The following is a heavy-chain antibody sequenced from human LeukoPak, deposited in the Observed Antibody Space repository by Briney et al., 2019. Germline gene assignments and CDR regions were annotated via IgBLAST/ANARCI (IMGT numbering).Heavy chain of an antibody. CDR1: GYTLTELS. CDR3: AMGLGLDRGDDAFDI. J-gene: IGHJ3*02. D-gene: IGHD3-10*01. CDR2: FDPEDGET. Sequence: ASVKVSCKVSGYTLTELSMHWVRQAPGKGLEWMGGFDPEDGETIYAQKFQGRVTMTEDTSTDTAYMELSSLRSEDTAVYYCAMGLGLDRGDDAFDIWGQGAMVTVSS. V-gene: IGHV1-24*01.